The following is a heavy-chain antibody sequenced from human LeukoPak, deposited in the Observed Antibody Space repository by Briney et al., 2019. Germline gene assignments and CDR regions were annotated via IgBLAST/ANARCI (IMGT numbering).Heavy chain of an antibody. CDR1: GGSISGGDYY. CDR3: ATGVAYYGSASHYLRLHYFDY. CDR2: IDYSGST. J-gene: IGHJ4*02. Sequence: PSQTLSLTCTVSGGSISGGDYYWTWIRQPPGKGLEWIGYIDYSGSTYYSPSLNSRVTISVDMSKNHCSLQLNSVTAADTAVYYCATGVAYYGSASHYLRLHYFDYCTQATLVTVSS. D-gene: IGHD3-10*01. V-gene: IGHV4-30-4*01.